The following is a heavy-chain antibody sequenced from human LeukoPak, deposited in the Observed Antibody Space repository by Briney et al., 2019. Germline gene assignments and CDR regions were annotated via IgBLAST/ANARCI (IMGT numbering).Heavy chain of an antibody. D-gene: IGHD3-10*01. CDR1: GYTFTSYD. V-gene: IGHV1-8*01. Sequence: ASVKVSCKASGYTFTSYDINWVRQATGQGLEWMGWMNPNSGNTGYAQKFQGRVTMTRNTSISTAYMELSSLRSEDTAVYYCARGPGLTLLWFGNWFDPWGQGTLVTVSS. J-gene: IGHJ5*02. CDR2: MNPNSGNT. CDR3: ARGPGLTLLWFGNWFDP.